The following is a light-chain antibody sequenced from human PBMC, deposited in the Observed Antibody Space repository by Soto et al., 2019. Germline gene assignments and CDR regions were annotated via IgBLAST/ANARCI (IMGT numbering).Light chain of an antibody. CDR1: QDMSNY. CDR2: DAS. J-gene: IGKJ5*01. CDR3: QQYDNLPIT. V-gene: IGKV1-33*01. Sequence: DVQMTQSPSSLSGSVGDRVTITCQASQDMSNYLNWYQQKPGKAPKVLIYDASNLETGVPSSFSGSGSETDFTFSISSLQPEDIATYCCQQYDNLPITFGQGTRLEIK.